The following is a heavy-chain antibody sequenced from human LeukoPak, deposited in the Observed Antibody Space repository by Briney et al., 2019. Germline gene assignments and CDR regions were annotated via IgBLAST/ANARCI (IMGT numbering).Heavy chain of an antibody. CDR2: IEQDGSEK. CDR1: GFTFSTYW. Sequence: GSLRLSCAAPGFTFSTYWTSWVRQAPGKGLEWVANIEQDGSEKNCLDSVKGRFTISRDNAKNSLFLQVNRLRAEDTAVYYCARIAWGKGHYFDYWGQGTLVTVSS. CDR3: ARIAWGKGHYFDY. J-gene: IGHJ4*02. D-gene: IGHD7-27*01. V-gene: IGHV3-7*01.